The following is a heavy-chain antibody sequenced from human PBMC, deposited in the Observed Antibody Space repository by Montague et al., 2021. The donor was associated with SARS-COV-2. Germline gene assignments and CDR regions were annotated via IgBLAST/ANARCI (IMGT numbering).Heavy chain of an antibody. Sequence: TLSLTCTVSGDSITSKTHYWDWVRQPAGKGLEWIGRLLTNGATXFXXXXKXRLTISRDTSKNEFYLKLSSVTAADTAVYYCARDSPHFDFWRGHYGDKYYMDIWGKGTTVTVS. V-gene: IGHV4-61*02. CDR3: ARDSPHFDFWRGHYGDKYYMDI. J-gene: IGHJ6*03. D-gene: IGHD3-3*01. CDR2: LLTNGAT. CDR1: GDSITSKTHY.